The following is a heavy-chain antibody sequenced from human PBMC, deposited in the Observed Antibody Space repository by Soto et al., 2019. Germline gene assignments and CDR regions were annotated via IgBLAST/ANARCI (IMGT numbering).Heavy chain of an antibody. CDR3: ARDGMRGGVIVGTYYYYGMDV. D-gene: IGHD3-16*02. CDR2: IYTSGST. CDR1: GGSISSYY. Sequence: QVQLQESGPGLVKPSETLSLTCTVSGGSISSYYWSWIRQPAGKGLEWIGRIYTSGSTNYNPSLKSRVTMSVDTSKNQFSLKLSSVTAADTAVYYCARDGMRGGVIVGTYYYYGMDVWGQGTTVTVSS. J-gene: IGHJ6*02. V-gene: IGHV4-4*07.